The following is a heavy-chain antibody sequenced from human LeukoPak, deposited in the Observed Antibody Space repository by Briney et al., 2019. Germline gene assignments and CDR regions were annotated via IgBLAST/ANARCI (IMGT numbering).Heavy chain of an antibody. CDR1: GFSFDDYA. Sequence: GGSLRLSCAASGFSFDDYAMHWVRQAPGKGLEWFSLISGDGGRTFYADSVKGRFTISRDNSKNSLYLQMNSLRSEDTALYSCAKDIHDRGYPDYWGQGTLVTVSS. CDR3: AKDIHDRGYPDY. D-gene: IGHD3-22*01. J-gene: IGHJ4*02. CDR2: ISGDGGRT. V-gene: IGHV3-43*02.